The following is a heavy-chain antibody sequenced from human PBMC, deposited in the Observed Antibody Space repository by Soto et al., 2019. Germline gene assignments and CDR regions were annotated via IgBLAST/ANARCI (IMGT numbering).Heavy chain of an antibody. Sequence: QVHLVQSGAEVKKPGASVKVSCKGSGYIFTTYGITWVRQAPGQGLEWMGWISAHNGNTNYAQKLQGRVTVTRDTSTSTAYMELRNLRSDDTAVYYCARGRDGDYWGQGAVVTVSS. CDR1: GYIFTTYG. CDR3: ARGRDGDY. CDR2: ISAHNGNT. D-gene: IGHD6-6*01. V-gene: IGHV1-18*01. J-gene: IGHJ4*02.